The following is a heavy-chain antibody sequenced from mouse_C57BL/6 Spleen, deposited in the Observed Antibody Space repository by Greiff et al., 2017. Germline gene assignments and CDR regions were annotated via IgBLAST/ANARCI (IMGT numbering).Heavy chain of an antibody. J-gene: IGHJ1*03. D-gene: IGHD1-1*01. Sequence: EVKLQQSGPELVKPGASVKIPCKASGYTFTDYNMDWVKQSHGKSLEWIGDINPNNGGTIYNQKFKGKATLTVDKSSSTAYMELRSLTSEDTAVYYCAKGDYGSSYEDWYFDVWGTGTTVTVSS. V-gene: IGHV1-18*01. CDR3: AKGDYGSSYEDWYFDV. CDR1: GYTFTDYN. CDR2: INPNNGGT.